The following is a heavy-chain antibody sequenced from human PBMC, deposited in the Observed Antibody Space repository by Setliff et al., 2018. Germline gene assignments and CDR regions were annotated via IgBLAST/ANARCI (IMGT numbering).Heavy chain of an antibody. D-gene: IGHD3-9*01. CDR3: ARDTLLVEGVSVTGCWFDP. V-gene: IGHV1-18*04. CDR2: IGVYTGNT. CDR1: GYTFAESI. Sequence: ASVKVSCKASGYTFAESIVSWVRQAPGQGLEWMGWIGVYTGNTNYAQKFQGRVTMTADTSTSTAYMELRSLRFDDTAVYYCARDTLLVEGVSVTGCWFDPWGQGALVTVSS. J-gene: IGHJ5*02.